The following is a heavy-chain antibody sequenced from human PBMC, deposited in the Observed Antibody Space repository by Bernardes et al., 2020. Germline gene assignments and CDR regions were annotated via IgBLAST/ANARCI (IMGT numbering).Heavy chain of an antibody. D-gene: IGHD2-8*01. Sequence: SETLSLTCAVYGGSFSGYYWSWIRQPPGKGLEWIGEINHSGSTNYNPSLKSRVTISVDTSKNQFSLKLSSVTAADTAVYYCARAGGVLMGLSRNDYWGQGTLVTVSS. CDR3: ARAGGVLMGLSRNDY. CDR2: INHSGST. J-gene: IGHJ4*02. CDR1: GGSFSGYY. V-gene: IGHV4-34*01.